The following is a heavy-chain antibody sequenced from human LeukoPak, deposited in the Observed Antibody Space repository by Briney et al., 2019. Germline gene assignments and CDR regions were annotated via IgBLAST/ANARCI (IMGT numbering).Heavy chain of an antibody. CDR1: GYTFTGYY. CDR2: INPNGGGT. Sequence: ASVKVSCKASGYTFTGYYMHWVRQAPGQGLEWMGWINPNGGGTNYAQKFRGRVTMTRDTSISTAYMELSRLRSDDTAVYYCAREWENNYYDSSGYYVWGQGTLVTVSS. V-gene: IGHV1-2*02. J-gene: IGHJ4*02. CDR3: AREWENNYYDSSGYYV. D-gene: IGHD3-22*01.